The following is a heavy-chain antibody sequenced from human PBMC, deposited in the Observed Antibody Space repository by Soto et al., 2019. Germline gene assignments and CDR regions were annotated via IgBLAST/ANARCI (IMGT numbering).Heavy chain of an antibody. D-gene: IGHD1-1*01. J-gene: IGHJ3*02. CDR3: ARGGVTGIVGIFGNPLDI. CDR1: GFSFTTYG. Sequence: QVQLVESGGGWVQPGRSLRLSCEATGFSFTTYGMHWVRQAPGKGLEWVAVIGYDGNNKYYADSVEGRFTISRDNSKNTLYLQMKSLRGDDTSVYYCARGGVTGIVGIFGNPLDIWVQGTVVTVSS. V-gene: IGHV3-33*01. CDR2: IGYDGNNK.